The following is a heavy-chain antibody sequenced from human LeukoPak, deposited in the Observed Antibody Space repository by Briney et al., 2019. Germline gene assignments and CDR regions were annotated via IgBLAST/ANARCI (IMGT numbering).Heavy chain of an antibody. CDR1: GGSISSYY. Sequence: PSETLSLTCTVSGGSISSYYWSWIRQPPGKGLEWIGEINHSGSTNYNPSLKSRVTISVDTSKNQFSLKLSSVTAADTAVYYCARVTSHAAVYYYDSSGYYYSRNWFDPWGQGTLVTVSS. CDR2: INHSGST. D-gene: IGHD3-22*01. V-gene: IGHV4-34*01. CDR3: ARVTSHAAVYYYDSSGYYYSRNWFDP. J-gene: IGHJ5*02.